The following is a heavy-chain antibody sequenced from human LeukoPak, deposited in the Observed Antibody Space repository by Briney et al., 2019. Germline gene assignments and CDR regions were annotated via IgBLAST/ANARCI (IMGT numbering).Heavy chain of an antibody. CDR3: ARVLAAADNYYYYYMDV. D-gene: IGHD6-13*01. CDR2: IYTSGST. Sequence: SETLSLTCTVSGGSISSSSYYWGWIRQPPGKGLEWIGRIYTSGSTNYNPSLKSRVTISVDTSKNQFSLKLSSVTAADTAVYYCARVLAAADNYYYYYMDVWGKGTTVTVSS. V-gene: IGHV4-39*07. J-gene: IGHJ6*03. CDR1: GGSISSSSYY.